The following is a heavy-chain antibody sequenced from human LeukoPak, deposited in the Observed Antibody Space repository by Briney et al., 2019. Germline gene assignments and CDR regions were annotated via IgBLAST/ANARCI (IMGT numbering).Heavy chain of an antibody. Sequence: SETLSLTCTVSGGSISTSNYYWGWIRQPPGKGLEWIGNIFYSGSTYYSPSLKSRVTISVDTSKNQFSLKLSSVTAADTAVYYCARSIAAYDWFDPWGQGTLVTVSS. CDR1: GGSISTSNYY. J-gene: IGHJ5*02. D-gene: IGHD6-6*01. CDR2: IFYSGST. CDR3: ARSIAAYDWFDP. V-gene: IGHV4-39*07.